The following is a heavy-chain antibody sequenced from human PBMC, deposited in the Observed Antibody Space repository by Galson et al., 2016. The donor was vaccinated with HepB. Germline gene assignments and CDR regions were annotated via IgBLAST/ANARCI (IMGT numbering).Heavy chain of an antibody. CDR1: GHSLTNYW. D-gene: IGHD1-1*01. CDR2: IDPSDSYT. CDR3: ARLNDFDSDY. Sequence: QSGAEVKKPGESLTISCKDSGHSLTNYWITWVRQMPGKGLEWMGRIDPSDSYTNYSPSFQGHVTFSADKSSRTAYLQWGSLKASDTAMYYCARLNDFDSDYWGQGNLVTVSS. V-gene: IGHV5-10-1*01. J-gene: IGHJ4*02.